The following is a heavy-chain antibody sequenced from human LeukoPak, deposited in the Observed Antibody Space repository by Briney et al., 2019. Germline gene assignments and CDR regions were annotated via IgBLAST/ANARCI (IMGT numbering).Heavy chain of an antibody. CDR2: IYYSGST. CDR1: GGSISSYY. Sequence: PSETLSLTCTVSGGSISSYYWSWIRQPPGKGLEWIGYIYYSGSTNYNPSLKSRVTISVDTSKNQFSLKLSSVTAADTAVYYCARATSGSYSYWGQGTLVTVSS. CDR3: ARATSGSYSY. V-gene: IGHV4-59*08. J-gene: IGHJ4*02. D-gene: IGHD1-26*01.